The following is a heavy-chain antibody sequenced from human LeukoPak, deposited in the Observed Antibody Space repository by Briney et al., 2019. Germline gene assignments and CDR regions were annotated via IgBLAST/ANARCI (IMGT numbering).Heavy chain of an antibody. V-gene: IGHV3-49*03. D-gene: IGHD2-2*02. Sequence: GGSLGLSCTASGFTFGDYAMSWIRQAPGKGLEWVGFIRSKAYGGTTEYAASVKGRFTISRDDSKSIAYLQMNCLKTEHTAVYYCTRDYCSSTSCYTSRGDYWGQGTLVTVSS. J-gene: IGHJ4*02. CDR1: GFTFGDYA. CDR2: IRSKAYGGTT. CDR3: TRDYCSSTSCYTSRGDY.